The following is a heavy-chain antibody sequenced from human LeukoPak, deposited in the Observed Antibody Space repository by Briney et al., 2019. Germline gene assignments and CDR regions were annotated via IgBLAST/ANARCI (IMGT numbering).Heavy chain of an antibody. V-gene: IGHV3-23*01. CDR2: ISGSAITT. Sequence: GGSLRLSCAASGFTFSSFGMSWVRQAPGKGLEWVSGISGSAITTYNADSVKGRFTISRDNSKNTLYLQMNSLRAEDTAVYYCAKEGYYDSSGYYQFDYWGQGTLVTVSS. J-gene: IGHJ4*02. D-gene: IGHD3-22*01. CDR1: GFTFSSFG. CDR3: AKEGYYDSSGYYQFDY.